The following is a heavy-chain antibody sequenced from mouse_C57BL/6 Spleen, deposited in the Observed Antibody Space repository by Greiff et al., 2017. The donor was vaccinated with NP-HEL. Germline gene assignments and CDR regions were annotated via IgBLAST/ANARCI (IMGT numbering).Heavy chain of an antibody. V-gene: IGHV6-6*01. Sequence: DVHLVESGGGLVQPGGSMKLSCAASGFTFSDAWMDWVRQSPEKGLEWVAEIRNNANNHATYYAESVKGRFTISRDDSKSSVYLQMNSLRAEDTDIYYCRGDGWMDYWGQGTSVTVSS. CDR2: IRNNANNHAT. CDR3: RGDGWMDY. CDR1: GFTFSDAW. D-gene: IGHD2-3*01. J-gene: IGHJ4*01.